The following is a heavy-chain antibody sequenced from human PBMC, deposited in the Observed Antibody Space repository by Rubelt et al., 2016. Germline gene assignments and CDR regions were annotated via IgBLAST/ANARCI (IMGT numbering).Heavy chain of an antibody. V-gene: IGHV3-53*04. CDR1: GLTVSSNY. CDR2: IYSTGST. J-gene: IGHJ6*02. CDR3: AMTTVKYYYHGMDV. D-gene: IGHD4-17*01. Sequence: EVQLVESGGGLVHPGGSLRLSCAASGLTVSSNYMSWIRQAPGKGLEWVSSIYSTGSTYYVDSVKGRFTMSRDNSQKTLYLQMNSLRAEDTALYYWAMTTVKYYYHGMDVWGQGTTVTVSS.